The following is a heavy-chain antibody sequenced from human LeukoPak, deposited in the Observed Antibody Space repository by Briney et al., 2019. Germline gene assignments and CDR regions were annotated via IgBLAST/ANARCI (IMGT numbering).Heavy chain of an antibody. CDR1: GFTVSSNY. J-gene: IGHJ3*02. Sequence: PGGSLRLSCAASGFTVSSNYMSWVRQAPGKGLEWVSVIYSGGSTYYADSVKGRFTISRDNSKNTLYLQMNSLRAEDTAVYYCARDGHTGYSSSWDAFDIWGQGTMVTVSS. D-gene: IGHD6-13*01. CDR3: ARDGHTGYSSSWDAFDI. V-gene: IGHV3-53*01. CDR2: IYSGGST.